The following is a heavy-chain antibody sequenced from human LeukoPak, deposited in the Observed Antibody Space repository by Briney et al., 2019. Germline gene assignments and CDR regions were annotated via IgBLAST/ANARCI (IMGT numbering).Heavy chain of an antibody. CDR2: INHSGST. Sequence: SETLSLTCAVYGESFSGYYWSWIRQPPGKGLEWIGEINHSGSTNYNPSLKSRVTISVDTSKSQFSLKLSSVTAADTAVYYCARGPGTLAYWGQGTLVTVSS. CDR1: GESFSGYY. CDR3: ARGPGTLAY. V-gene: IGHV4-34*01. J-gene: IGHJ4*02. D-gene: IGHD1-1*01.